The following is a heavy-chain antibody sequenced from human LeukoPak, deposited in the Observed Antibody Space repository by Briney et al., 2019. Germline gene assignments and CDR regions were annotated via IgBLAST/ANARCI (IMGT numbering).Heavy chain of an antibody. D-gene: IGHD6-13*01. CDR3: ASGIAEDYFDY. J-gene: IGHJ4*02. CDR1: GGSISSSSYY. CDR2: IYYSGST. Sequence: PSETLSLTCTVSGGSISSSSYYWGWIRQAPGKGLEWIGSIYYSGSTYYNPSLKSRVTISVDTSKNQFSLKLSSVTAADTAVYYCASGIAEDYFDYWGQGTLVTVSS. V-gene: IGHV4-39*01.